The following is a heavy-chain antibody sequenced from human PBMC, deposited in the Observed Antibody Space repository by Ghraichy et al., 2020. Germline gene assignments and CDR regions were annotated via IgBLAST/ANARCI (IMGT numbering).Heavy chain of an antibody. Sequence: GGSLRLSCAASGFTFSNAWMSWVRQAPGKGLEWVGRIKSKTDGGTTDYAAPVKGRFTISRDDSKNTLYLQMNSLKTEDTAVYYCTTDYRPVRELELTTFDPWGQGTLVTVSS. CDR2: IKSKTDGGTT. J-gene: IGHJ5*02. V-gene: IGHV3-15*01. CDR3: TTDYRPVRELELTTFDP. D-gene: IGHD1-7*01. CDR1: GFTFSNAW.